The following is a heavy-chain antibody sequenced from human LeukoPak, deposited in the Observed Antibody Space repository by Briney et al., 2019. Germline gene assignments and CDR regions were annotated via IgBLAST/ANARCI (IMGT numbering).Heavy chain of an antibody. V-gene: IGHV1-69-2*01. D-gene: IGHD1-20*01. J-gene: IGHJ4*02. CDR2: VDPEDGET. CDR3: AAIITGANYFDY. Sequence: GASVKVSCKASGYTFTDYYMHWVQQAPGKRLEWMGRVDPEDGETIYAEKFQGRVTITADTSTDTAYMELSSLRSEDTAVYYCAAIITGANYFDYWGQGTLVTVSS. CDR1: GYTFTDYY.